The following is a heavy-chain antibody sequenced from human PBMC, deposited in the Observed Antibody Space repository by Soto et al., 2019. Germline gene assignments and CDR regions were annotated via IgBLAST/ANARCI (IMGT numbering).Heavy chain of an antibody. D-gene: IGHD6-13*01. CDR1: GGSISSSSYY. CDR2: IYYSGST. J-gene: IGHJ4*02. Sequence: QLQLQESGPGLVKPSETLSLTCTVSGGSISSSSYYWGWIRQPPGKGLEWIGSIYYSGSTYYNPSLKSRVTISVDTSKNQFSLKLSSVTAADTAVYYCARHERLQLVEFPAYYFDYWGQGTLVTVSS. V-gene: IGHV4-39*01. CDR3: ARHERLQLVEFPAYYFDY.